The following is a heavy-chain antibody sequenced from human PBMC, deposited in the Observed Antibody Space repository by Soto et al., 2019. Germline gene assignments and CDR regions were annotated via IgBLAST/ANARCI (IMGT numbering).Heavy chain of an antibody. V-gene: IGHV3-74*01. CDR1: GFTFSAYW. Sequence: GGSLRLSCAVSGFTFSAYWMHWVRQVPGKGLTWVSRISDDGSTATYADSVKGRFVISRDNAKNSLYLEMNTLRVDDSGLYYCARGPRVSSTGTGAHWGRGTMVTVSS. D-gene: IGHD1-1*01. J-gene: IGHJ4*02. CDR2: ISDDGSTA. CDR3: ARGPRVSSTGTGAH.